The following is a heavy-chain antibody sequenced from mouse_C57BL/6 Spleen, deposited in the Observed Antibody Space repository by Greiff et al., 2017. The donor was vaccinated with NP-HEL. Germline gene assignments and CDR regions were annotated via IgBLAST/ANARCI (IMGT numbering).Heavy chain of an antibody. D-gene: IGHD3-3*01. CDR3: TRGTEGRYFDY. V-gene: IGHV1-15*01. Sequence: QVQLQQSGAELVRPGASVTLSCKASGYTFTDYEMHWVKQTPVHGLEWIGAIDPETGGTAYNQKFKGKAILTADKSSSTAYMELRSLTSEDSAVYYCTRGTEGRYFDYWGQGTTLTVSS. CDR1: GYTFTDYE. CDR2: IDPETGGT. J-gene: IGHJ2*01.